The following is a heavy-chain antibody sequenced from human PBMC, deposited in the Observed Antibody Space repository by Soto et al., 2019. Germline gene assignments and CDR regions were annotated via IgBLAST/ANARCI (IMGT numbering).Heavy chain of an antibody. V-gene: IGHV4-39*07. Sequence: SETLSLTCAVSGGSISSSSYYWGWIRQPPGKGLEWIGSIYYSGSTYYSPSFQGQVTISADKSISTAYLQWSSLKASDTAMYYCARRDSGSYGMAVWGQGTTVTVSS. D-gene: IGHD1-26*01. J-gene: IGHJ6*02. CDR2: IYYSGST. CDR3: ARRDSGSYGMAV. CDR1: GGSISSSSYY.